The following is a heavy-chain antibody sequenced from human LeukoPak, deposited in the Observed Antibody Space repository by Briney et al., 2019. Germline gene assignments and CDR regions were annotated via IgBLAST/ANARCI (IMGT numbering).Heavy chain of an antibody. CDR1: GGTFSSYA. J-gene: IGHJ6*03. V-gene: IGHV1-69*13. CDR2: IIPIFGTA. CDR3: ARCKRRNYYYYYMDV. Sequence: GASVKVSCKASGGTFSSYAISWVRQAPGQGLEWMGGIIPIFGTANYAQKFQGRVTITADESTSTAYMELSSLRSEDTAVYYCARCKRRNYYYYYMDVWGKGTTVTISS.